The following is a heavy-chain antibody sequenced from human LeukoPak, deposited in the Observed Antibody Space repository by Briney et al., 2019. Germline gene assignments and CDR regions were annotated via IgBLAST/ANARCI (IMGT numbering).Heavy chain of an antibody. J-gene: IGHJ6*02. D-gene: IGHD3-10*01. CDR1: GYTFTGYY. CDR3: AREGPILLWLGELLGGMDV. V-gene: IGHV1-2*02. CDR2: ISPDSGDT. Sequence: ASVNVSCKASGYTFTGYYIHWVRQAPGQGLEWMGCISPDSGDTTHAQKFQGRVTMTRDTSISTAYMGLSRLRSDDTAVYYCAREGPILLWLGELLGGMDVWGQGTTVTVSS.